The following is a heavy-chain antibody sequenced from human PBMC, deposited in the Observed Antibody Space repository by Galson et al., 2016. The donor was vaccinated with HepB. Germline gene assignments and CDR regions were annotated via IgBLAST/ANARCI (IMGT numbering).Heavy chain of an antibody. CDR3: ARGRGYSGYDHFDY. D-gene: IGHD5-12*01. V-gene: IGHV1-18*01. Sequence: SCKASGYNLESYGITWVRQAPGQGLEWMGWISPDTGNTHYAQNLQGRVTMTTDTSTSTAYMELRSLISDDTAVYYCARGRGYSGYDHFDYWGQGTLVTVSS. CDR1: GYNLESYG. J-gene: IGHJ4*02. CDR2: ISPDTGNT.